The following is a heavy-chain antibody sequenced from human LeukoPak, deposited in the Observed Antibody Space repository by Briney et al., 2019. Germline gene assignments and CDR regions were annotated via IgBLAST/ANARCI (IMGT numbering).Heavy chain of an antibody. Sequence: PSETLSLTCTVSGGSISNKYWSWIRQPPGKGLEWIGYIYYSGSTNYNPSLKSRVTILVDTSKNQFSLKLSSVTAADTAVYYCARRSCSGGTCYESRGWFDSWGQGTLVTVSS. CDR2: IYYSGST. D-gene: IGHD2-15*01. V-gene: IGHV4-59*12. CDR1: GGSISNKY. J-gene: IGHJ5*01. CDR3: ARRSCSGGTCYESRGWFDS.